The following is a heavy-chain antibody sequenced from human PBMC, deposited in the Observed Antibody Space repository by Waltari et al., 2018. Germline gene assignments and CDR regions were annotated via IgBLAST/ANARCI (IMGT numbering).Heavy chain of an antibody. D-gene: IGHD6-13*01. V-gene: IGHV4-59*01. CDR1: GGSISSYY. Sequence: QVQLQESGPGLVKPSETLSLTCTVSGGSISSYYWSWIRQPPGKGLEWNWYIYYSGSTNYNPSLKSRVTKSVNTSKNQFSLKLSSVTAADPAVYYCARGGIAAAGTFWFDPWGQGTLVTVSS. CDR3: ARGGIAAAGTFWFDP. CDR2: IYYSGST. J-gene: IGHJ5*02.